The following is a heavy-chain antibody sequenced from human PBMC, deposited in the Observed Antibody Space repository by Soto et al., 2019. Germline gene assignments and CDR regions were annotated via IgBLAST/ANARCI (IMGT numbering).Heavy chain of an antibody. CDR3: ARNRGPTVIVSLDY. Sequence: PGGSLRLSCAASGFTFSSYAMSWVRQAPGKGLEWVSAISGSGGSTYYADSVKGRFTISRDNSKNTLYLQMNSLRAEDTAVYYCARNRGPTVIVSLDYWGQGTLVTVSS. CDR1: GFTFSSYA. CDR2: ISGSGGST. J-gene: IGHJ4*02. V-gene: IGHV3-23*01. D-gene: IGHD3-22*01.